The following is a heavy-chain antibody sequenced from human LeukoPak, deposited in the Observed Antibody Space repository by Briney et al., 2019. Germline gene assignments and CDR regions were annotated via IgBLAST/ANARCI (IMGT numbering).Heavy chain of an antibody. CDR3: ARRMGSSWYPNWFDP. J-gene: IGHJ5*02. Sequence: SGKVSCKASGGTFSSYAISWVRQAPGQGLEWMGGIIPIFGTANYAQKFQGRVTITTDESTSTAYMELSSPRSEDTAVYYCARRMGSSWYPNWFDPWGQGTLVTVSS. CDR2: IIPIFGTA. V-gene: IGHV1-69*05. CDR1: GGTFSSYA. D-gene: IGHD6-13*01.